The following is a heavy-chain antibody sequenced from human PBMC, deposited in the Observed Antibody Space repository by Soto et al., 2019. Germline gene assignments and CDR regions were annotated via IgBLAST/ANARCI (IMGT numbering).Heavy chain of an antibody. J-gene: IGHJ6*02. CDR1: GFSFSSYA. CDR3: AIGDYYHGIEV. Sequence: EVQLLESGGGLVQPGGSLRLSCAASGFSFSSYAMSWVRQAPGKGLEWVSSISGSGGSTYYGDSVKGRFTISRDNSKNTLYLQMSSLRAEDTAVYSCAIGDYYHGIEVWGQGTTVTVSS. CDR2: ISGSGGST. V-gene: IGHV3-23*01.